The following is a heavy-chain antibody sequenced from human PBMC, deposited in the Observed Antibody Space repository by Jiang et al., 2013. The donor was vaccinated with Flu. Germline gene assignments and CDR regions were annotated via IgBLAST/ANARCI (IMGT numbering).Heavy chain of an antibody. CDR3: ARDFIGGLQDSFDI. Sequence: LSCAASGFHFGIYGMHWVRQAPGKGLEWVANIRADGGTQYYMDSVKGRFTISRDNAKNSLYLQMNSLRVEDTAVYYCARDFIGGLQDSFDIWGRGTMVIVSS. V-gene: IGHV3-7*01. CDR1: GFHFGIYG. J-gene: IGHJ3*02. CDR2: IRADGGTQ.